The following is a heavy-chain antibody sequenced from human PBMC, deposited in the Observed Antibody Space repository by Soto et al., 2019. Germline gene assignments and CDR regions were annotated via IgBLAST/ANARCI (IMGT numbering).Heavy chain of an antibody. J-gene: IGHJ4*02. CDR2: IYYSGST. D-gene: IGHD6-13*01. V-gene: IGHV4-59*01. CDR3: ARVDSSSWLSIDY. Sequence: SETLSLTCTVSGGSISSYYWSWIRQPPGKGLEWIGYIYYSGSTNYNPSLKSRVTISVDTSKNQFSLKLSSVTAADTAVYYCARVDSSSWLSIDYWGQGTLVTVSS. CDR1: GGSISSYY.